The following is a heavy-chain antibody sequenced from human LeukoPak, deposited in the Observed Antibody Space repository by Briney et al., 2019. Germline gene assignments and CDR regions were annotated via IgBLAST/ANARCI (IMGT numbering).Heavy chain of an antibody. CDR1: GGSFSGYY. J-gene: IGHJ3*02. CDR2: INHSGST. D-gene: IGHD3-9*01. V-gene: IGHV4-34*01. CDR3: ARGLLYYDILTGYYEGDDAFDI. Sequence: SETLSLTCAVYGGSFSGYYWSWIRQPPGKGLEWIGEINHSGSTNYNPSLKSRVTISVDTSKNQLSLKLSSVTAADTAVYYCARGLLYYDILTGYYEGDDAFDIWGQGTMVTVSS.